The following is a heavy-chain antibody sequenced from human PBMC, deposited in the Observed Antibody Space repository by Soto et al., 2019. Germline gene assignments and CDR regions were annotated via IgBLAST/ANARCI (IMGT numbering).Heavy chain of an antibody. CDR2: IYYSGST. V-gene: IGHV4-31*03. D-gene: IGHD3-22*01. CDR3: ARDGYYYDLPLD. CDR1: GGSISSGGYH. Sequence: QVQLQESGPGLVKPSQTLSLTCTVSGGSISSGGYHWSWIRQHPGKGLEWIGYIYYSGSTYYNPSLKSRVTISVDTSKNQFSLKLSSVTAADTAVYYCARDGYYYDLPLDWGQGTLVTVSS. J-gene: IGHJ4*02.